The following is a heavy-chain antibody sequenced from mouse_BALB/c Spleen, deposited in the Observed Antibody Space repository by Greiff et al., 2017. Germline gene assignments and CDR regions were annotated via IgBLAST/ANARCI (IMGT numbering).Heavy chain of an antibody. CDR2: ISSGGST. Sequence: EVKLMESGGGLVKPGGSLKLSCAASGFTFSSYAMSWVRQTPEKRLEWVASISSGGSTYYPDSVKGRFTISRDNARNILYLQMSSLRSEDTAMYYCARGRYYGSSSLYYAMDYWGQGTSVTVSS. J-gene: IGHJ4*01. V-gene: IGHV5-6-5*01. CDR3: ARGRYYGSSSLYYAMDY. D-gene: IGHD1-1*01. CDR1: GFTFSSYA.